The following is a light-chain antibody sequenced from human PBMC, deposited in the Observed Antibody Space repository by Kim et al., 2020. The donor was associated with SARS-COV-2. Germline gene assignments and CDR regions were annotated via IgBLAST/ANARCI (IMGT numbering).Light chain of an antibody. V-gene: IGLV2-8*01. CDR1: DFDIGGYDY. CDR3: SSYAGIENVI. Sequence: QSVLTQPPSASGSPGQSVTISCTGSDFDIGGYDYVSWYQQHPGEAPKLILYDVNKRPSGVPDRFSGSKSGNTASLTVSGLQAEDEADYYCSSYAGIENVIFGGGTRLTVL. CDR2: DVN. J-gene: IGLJ2*01.